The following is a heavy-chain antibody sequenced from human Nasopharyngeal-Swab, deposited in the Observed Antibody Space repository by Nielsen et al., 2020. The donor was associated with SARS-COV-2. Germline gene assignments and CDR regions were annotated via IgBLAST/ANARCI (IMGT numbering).Heavy chain of an antibody. Sequence: GESLKISCAASGFIFSNYIMNWVRQAPGKGLEWVSSITGASDYMYYADSVKGRFTISRDNAKNSLYLQMNSLRAEDTAVYYCAVSSWQDFDPWGQGTLVTVSS. CDR2: ITGASDYM. D-gene: IGHD6-13*01. J-gene: IGHJ5*02. V-gene: IGHV3-21*01. CDR1: GFIFSNYI. CDR3: AVSSWQDFDP.